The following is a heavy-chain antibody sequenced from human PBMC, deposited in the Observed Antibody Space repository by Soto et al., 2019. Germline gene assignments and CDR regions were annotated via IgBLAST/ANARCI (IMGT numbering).Heavy chain of an antibody. V-gene: IGHV3-48*03. Sequence: PGGSLRLSCAASGFTFSSYEMYWVRQAPGKGLEWVSYISSNGRTIDYADSVKGRFTISRDNAKKSLYLQLNSLRAEDTAVYYCARVGVVGARSLDFWGQGTLVTVSS. CDR3: ARVGVVGARSLDF. CDR1: GFTFSSYE. CDR2: ISSNGRTI. D-gene: IGHD1-26*01. J-gene: IGHJ4*02.